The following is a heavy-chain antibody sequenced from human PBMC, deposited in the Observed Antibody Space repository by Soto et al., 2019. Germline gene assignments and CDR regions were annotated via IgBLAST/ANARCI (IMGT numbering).Heavy chain of an antibody. Sequence: QVQLVQSGAEVKKPGSSVKVSCKASGGTFSSYAISWVRQAPGQGLEWMGGIIPIFGTANYAQKFQGRVTITADESTSTDYMELSSLRSEDTAVYYCARTPHYYDSSLVDYWGQGTLVTVSS. J-gene: IGHJ4*02. CDR2: IIPIFGTA. CDR3: ARTPHYYDSSLVDY. V-gene: IGHV1-69*01. CDR1: GGTFSSYA. D-gene: IGHD3-22*01.